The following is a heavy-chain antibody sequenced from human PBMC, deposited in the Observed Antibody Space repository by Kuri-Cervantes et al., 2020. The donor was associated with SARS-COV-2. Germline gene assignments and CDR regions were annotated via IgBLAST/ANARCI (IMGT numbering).Heavy chain of an antibody. Sequence: KISCKASGGTFSSYAISWVRQAPGQGLEWMGGIIAICGTANYAQTLQGRVTMTTDTSTSTAYMELRSLRSDDTAVYYCARGAVGASAWGDYWGQGTLVTVSS. J-gene: IGHJ4*02. CDR1: GGTFSSYA. CDR2: IIAICGTA. D-gene: IGHD1-26*01. V-gene: IGHV1-69*05. CDR3: ARGAVGASAWGDY.